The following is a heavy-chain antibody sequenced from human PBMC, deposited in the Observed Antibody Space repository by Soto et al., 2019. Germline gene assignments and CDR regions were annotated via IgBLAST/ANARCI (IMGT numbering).Heavy chain of an antibody. CDR3: IRDPYGST. V-gene: IGHV3-15*01. CDR2: IKTTSDGGTI. D-gene: IGHD3-10*01. CDR1: GFTFSTAW. J-gene: IGHJ5*02. Sequence: EVQLVESGGGLVKPGESLRLSCAASGFTFSTAWMTWVRQAPGRGLEWVARIKTTSDGGTIHYAAPVKGRFTISRDDSKDTLFLQMNNLKIEDTALYYCIRDPYGSTWGQGTLVTVSS.